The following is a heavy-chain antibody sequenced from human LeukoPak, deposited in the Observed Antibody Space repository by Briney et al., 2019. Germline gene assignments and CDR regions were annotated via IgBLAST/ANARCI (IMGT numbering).Heavy chain of an antibody. D-gene: IGHD5-18*01. Sequence: PGGSLRLSCTTSGFAFTGFGLNWVRQAPGKGLEWISSMSGNAVDAYYADSVRGRFSISRDNSKDTPYLQMNSLRDEDTALYYCAKAEAGGYNYGPFDDWGQGTLVTVSS. CDR3: AKAEAGGYNYGPFDD. CDR2: MSGNAVDA. CDR1: GFAFTGFG. J-gene: IGHJ4*02. V-gene: IGHV3-23*01.